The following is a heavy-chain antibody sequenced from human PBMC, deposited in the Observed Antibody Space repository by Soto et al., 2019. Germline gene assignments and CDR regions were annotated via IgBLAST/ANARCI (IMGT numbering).Heavy chain of an antibody. CDR3: TRGGDPYKTGH. Sequence: SETLCLTCTVPGGSVNVVGCYWSWIRQPPGKGLEWIGFIHYSGSTNYNPSLKGRVTMSVDTSKNQFSLKLTSVNTADTAIYYCTRGGDPYKTGHWGQGTLVTVSS. CDR2: IHYSGST. D-gene: IGHD2-21*01. V-gene: IGHV4-61*08. CDR1: GGSVNVVGCY. J-gene: IGHJ4*02.